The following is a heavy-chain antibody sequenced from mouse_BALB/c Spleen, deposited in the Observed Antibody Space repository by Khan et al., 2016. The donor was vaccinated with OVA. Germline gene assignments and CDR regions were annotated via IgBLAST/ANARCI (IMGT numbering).Heavy chain of an antibody. V-gene: IGHV1-7*01. CDR2: INPSNDYT. D-gene: IGHD1-1*01. Sequence: QVQLQQSGAELAKPGASVKMSCKASGYTFTSYWMHWVKQRPGQGLEWIGYINPSNDYTEYNQKFKDKATLNADKSSSTAYMQPTMLSSKDSAVYYGVYLGSSSDWFAYWGQGTLVTVSA. CDR1: GYTFTSYW. J-gene: IGHJ3*01. CDR3: VYLGSSSDWFAY.